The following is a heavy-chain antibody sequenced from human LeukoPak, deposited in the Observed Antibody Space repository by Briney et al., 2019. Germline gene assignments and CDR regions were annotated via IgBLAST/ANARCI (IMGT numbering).Heavy chain of an antibody. J-gene: IGHJ3*02. D-gene: IGHD3/OR15-3a*01. CDR2: ISSSSSYI. CDR3: VRDPDWGAFDI. Sequence: GGSLRLSCAASGFTFSSYSMNWVRQAPGKGLEWVSFISSSSSYIYYADSVKGRFTISRDNAKNSLYLQMNSLRAEDTALYYCVRDPDWGAFDIWGQGTMVTVSS. V-gene: IGHV3-21*04. CDR1: GFTFSSYS.